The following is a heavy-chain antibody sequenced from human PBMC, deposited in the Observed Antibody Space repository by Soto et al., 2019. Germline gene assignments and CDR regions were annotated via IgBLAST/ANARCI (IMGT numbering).Heavy chain of an antibody. CDR1: GYTFTSYA. D-gene: IGHD6-19*01. J-gene: IGHJ6*02. Sequence: QVQLVQSGSELKKPGASVKVSCKASGYTFTSYAMNWVRQAPGQGLEWMGWINTNTGNPTYAQGFTGRFVFSLDTSVSTAYLQICSLKAEDTAVYYCARDLNHSSGWYLFGIGVYYYGMDVWGQGTTVTVSS. CDR3: ARDLNHSSGWYLFGIGVYYYGMDV. CDR2: INTNTGNP. V-gene: IGHV7-4-1*01.